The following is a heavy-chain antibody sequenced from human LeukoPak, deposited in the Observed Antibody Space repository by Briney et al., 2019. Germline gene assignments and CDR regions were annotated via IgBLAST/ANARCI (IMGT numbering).Heavy chain of an antibody. D-gene: IGHD6-13*01. CDR2: INPNSGGT. CDR3: ARGIAAAVPADY. J-gene: IGHJ4*02. CDR1: GYTFTGYY. Sequence: ASVKVSCKASGYTFTGYYMHWVRQAPGQGLEWMGWINPNSGGTNYAQKFQGWVTMTRDTSISTAYMELSRLRSDDTAVYYCARGIAAAVPADYWGQGTLVTVSS. V-gene: IGHV1-2*04.